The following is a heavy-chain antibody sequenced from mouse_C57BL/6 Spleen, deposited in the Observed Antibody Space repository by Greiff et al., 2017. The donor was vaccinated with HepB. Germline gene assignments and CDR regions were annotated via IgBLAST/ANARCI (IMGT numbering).Heavy chain of an antibody. J-gene: IGHJ2*01. CDR2: ISYDGSN. V-gene: IGHV3-6*01. Sequence: EVQLVESGPGLVKPSQSLSLTCSVTGYSITSGYYWNWIRQFPGNKLEWMGYISYDGSNNYNPSLKNRISITRDTSKNQFFLKLNSVTTEDTATYYCARDGDDYSLDDWGQGTTLTVSS. CDR1: GYSITSGYY. D-gene: IGHD2-4*01. CDR3: ARDGDDYSLDD.